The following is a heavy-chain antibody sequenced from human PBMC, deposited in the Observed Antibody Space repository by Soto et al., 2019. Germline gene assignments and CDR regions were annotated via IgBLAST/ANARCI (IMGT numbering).Heavy chain of an antibody. CDR1: GGSISSYY. Sequence: PSETLSLTCTVSGGSISSYYWSWIRQPPGKGLEWIGYIYYSGSTNYNPSLKSRVTISVDTSKNSLYLQMNSLRDEDTAVYYCARDRYYYDSSGYPYFDYWGQGTLVTVSS. J-gene: IGHJ4*02. D-gene: IGHD3-22*01. CDR3: ARDRYYYDSSGYPYFDY. V-gene: IGHV4-59*12. CDR2: IYYSGST.